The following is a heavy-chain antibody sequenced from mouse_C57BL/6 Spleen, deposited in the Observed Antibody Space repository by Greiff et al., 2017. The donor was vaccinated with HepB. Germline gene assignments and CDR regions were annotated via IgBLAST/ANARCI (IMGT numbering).Heavy chain of an antibody. Sequence: QVQLQQPGAELVKPGASVKLSCKASGYTFTSYWMHWVKQRPGRGLEWIGRIDPNSGGTKYNEKFKSKATLTVDKPSSTAYMQLSSLTSEDAAVYYCYLYYGSSYGTWFAYWGQGTLVTVSA. J-gene: IGHJ3*01. CDR2: IDPNSGGT. V-gene: IGHV1-72*01. D-gene: IGHD1-1*01. CDR3: YLYYGSSYGTWFAY. CDR1: GYTFTSYW.